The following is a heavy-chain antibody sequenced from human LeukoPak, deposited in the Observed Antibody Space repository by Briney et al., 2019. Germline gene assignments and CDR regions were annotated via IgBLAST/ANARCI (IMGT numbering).Heavy chain of an antibody. CDR2: ISGSGGTT. D-gene: IGHD3-22*01. Sequence: GGSLRLSCVASGFTFSSYAMSWVRQAPGKGLAWVSAISGSGGTTYYADSVQGRFTISRDNSKNTLYLQMNSLRAEDTAVYYCAKGPGITMIVVVPSQDGAFDIWGQGTMVTVSS. V-gene: IGHV3-23*01. J-gene: IGHJ3*02. CDR3: AKGPGITMIVVVPSQDGAFDI. CDR1: GFTFSSYA.